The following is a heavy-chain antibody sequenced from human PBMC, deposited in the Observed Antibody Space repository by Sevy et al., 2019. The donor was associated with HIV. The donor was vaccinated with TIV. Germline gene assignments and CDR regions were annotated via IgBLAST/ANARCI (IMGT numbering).Heavy chain of an antibody. CDR2: ISYSGTT. CDR3: ARGYDHSNQHYYYYYMDV. Sequence: SETLSLTCTVSGGSISSGSYYWGWIRQSPGKGLEWIGTISYSGTTYCNPSLKSRVTISADTSKNQFSLNLSSVTAADTAIYYCARGYDHSNQHYYYYYMDVWGNGTTVTVSS. D-gene: IGHD4-4*01. J-gene: IGHJ6*03. V-gene: IGHV4-39*02. CDR1: GGSISSGSYY.